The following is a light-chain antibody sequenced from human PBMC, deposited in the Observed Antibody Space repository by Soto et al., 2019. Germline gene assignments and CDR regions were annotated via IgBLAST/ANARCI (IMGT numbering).Light chain of an antibody. CDR2: DVN. J-gene: IGLJ1*01. CDR3: SSYSTTSFFV. CDR1: SSDVGGYNY. Sequence: QSALTQPASVSGSPGQSITISCTGTSSDVGGYNYVSWYQQYPGKAPQLMIFDVNDRPSGVSYRFSGSKSGSTASLTISGLQAEDEAHYYCSSYSTTSFFVFGTGTKVTVL. V-gene: IGLV2-14*01.